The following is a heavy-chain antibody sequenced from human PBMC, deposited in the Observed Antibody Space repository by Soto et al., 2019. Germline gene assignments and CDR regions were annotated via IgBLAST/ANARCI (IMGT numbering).Heavy chain of an antibody. CDR3: AREYTETVDGPTPFYFDF. J-gene: IGHJ4*02. D-gene: IGHD6-19*01. V-gene: IGHV4-4*07. CDR1: GDSISTYY. CDR2: TYITGDT. Sequence: SETLSLTCRVSGDSISTYYWSWVRQSAGKGLEWIGRTYITGDTNYNPSLKSRVTMSLDASKYQLSLHLRSVTAADTALYYCAREYTETVDGPTPFYFDFWGQGTPVTVSS.